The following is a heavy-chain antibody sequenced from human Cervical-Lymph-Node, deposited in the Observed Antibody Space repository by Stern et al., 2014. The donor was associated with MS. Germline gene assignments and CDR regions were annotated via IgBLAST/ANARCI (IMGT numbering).Heavy chain of an antibody. D-gene: IGHD3-22*01. CDR1: GFTFNTAW. CDR2: ISGKTDGRTA. CDR3: TARGYFFDNSGYSSFDY. V-gene: IGHV3-15*01. Sequence: EVQLVESGGGLVKPGGSLRLSCTTSGFTFNTAWMNWVRQDPGKGLEWVGRISGKTDGRTADYSAPVQGRFTISRDDSNTTLFLQMNSLKTDDTAVYYCTARGYFFDNSGYSSFDYWGHGTLVTVSS. J-gene: IGHJ4*01.